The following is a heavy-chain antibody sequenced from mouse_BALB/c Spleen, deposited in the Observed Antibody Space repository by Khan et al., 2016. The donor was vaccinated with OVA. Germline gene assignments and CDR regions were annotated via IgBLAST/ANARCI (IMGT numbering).Heavy chain of an antibody. J-gene: IGHJ1*01. CDR2: IWTGGST. CDR3: ARDYGNYGWYFDV. CDR1: GFSLTSYG. V-gene: IGHV2-9*02. D-gene: IGHD2-1*01. Sequence: VQLKQSEPGLVAPSQSLSITCTVSGFSLTSYGVHWVRQPPGKGLEWLGVIWTGGSTNYHSALMSRLSISKDNSKSQVFLKMNSLQTDDTAMYYCARDYGNYGWYFDVWGAGTTVTVSS.